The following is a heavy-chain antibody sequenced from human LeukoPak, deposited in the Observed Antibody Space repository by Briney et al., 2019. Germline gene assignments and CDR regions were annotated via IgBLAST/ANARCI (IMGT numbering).Heavy chain of an antibody. CDR2: IKSKTDGGTT. Sequence: PGGSLRLSCAASGFTFSNAWMSWVRQAPGKGLEWVGRIKSKTDGGTTDYAAPVKGRFTISRDDSKNTLYLQMNSLKTEDTAVYYCTTGDTYYYDSSGYSADYWGQGTLVTVSS. J-gene: IGHJ4*02. V-gene: IGHV3-15*01. CDR3: TTGDTYYYDSSGYSADY. CDR1: GFTFSNAW. D-gene: IGHD3-22*01.